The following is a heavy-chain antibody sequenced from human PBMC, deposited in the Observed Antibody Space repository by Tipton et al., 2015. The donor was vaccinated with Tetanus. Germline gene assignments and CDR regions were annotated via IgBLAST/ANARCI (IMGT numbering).Heavy chain of an antibody. CDR3: ARGMAEASNCGGDCYSDY. CDR2: ISSSSRYI. J-gene: IGHJ4*02. V-gene: IGHV3-11*06. D-gene: IGHD2-21*02. CDR1: GFTFSDYY. Sequence: GPLRLSCAASGFTFSDYYMSWIRQAPGKGLEWVSSISSSSRYIYYADSVKGRFTISRDNAKNSLYLQMISLRAEDTAVYSCARGMAEASNCGGDCYSDYWGQGTLVTVSS.